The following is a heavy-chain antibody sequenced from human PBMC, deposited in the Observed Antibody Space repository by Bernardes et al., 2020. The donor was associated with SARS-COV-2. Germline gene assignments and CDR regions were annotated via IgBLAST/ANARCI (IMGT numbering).Heavy chain of an antibody. CDR2: ISSNGGST. Sequence: GGSLRLSCAASGFTFSSYAMHWVRQAPGKGLEYVSAISSNGGSTYYANSVKGRFTISRDNSKNTLYLQMGSLRAEDMAVYYCARGSTVTHYYYYYGMDVWGQGTTVTVSS. V-gene: IGHV3-64*01. CDR1: GFTFSSYA. D-gene: IGHD4-17*01. J-gene: IGHJ6*02. CDR3: ARGSTVTHYYYYYGMDV.